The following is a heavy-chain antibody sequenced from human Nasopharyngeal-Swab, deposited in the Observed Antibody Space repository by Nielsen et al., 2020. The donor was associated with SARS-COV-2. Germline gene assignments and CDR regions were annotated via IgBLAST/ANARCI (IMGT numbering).Heavy chain of an antibody. V-gene: IGHV3-74*01. CDR3: ARATMIVRFQH. D-gene: IGHD3-22*01. CDR1: GFPFSAYW. CDR2: INSDGSST. J-gene: IGHJ1*01. Sequence: GESLKISCVASGFPFSAYWMTWVRQAPGKGLVWVSRINSDGSSTSYADSVKGRFTISRDNAKNTLYLQMNSLRAEDTAVYYCARATMIVRFQHWGQGTLVTVSS.